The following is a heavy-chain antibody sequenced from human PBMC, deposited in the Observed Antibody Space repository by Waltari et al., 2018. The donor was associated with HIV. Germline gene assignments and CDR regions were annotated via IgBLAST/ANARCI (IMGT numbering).Heavy chain of an antibody. Sequence: QVQLVKSGAEVQKPGASVKLPFKASAYTFTAHYMHWVRQAPGQGIEWMGWINPNSGGTNYAQKFQGRVTMTRDTSISTAYMELSRRRSYDTAVYYCARAAAGGNWFDPWGQGTLVTVSS. CDR2: INPNSGGT. CDR1: AYTFTAHY. D-gene: IGHD1-26*01. CDR3: ARAAAGGNWFDP. J-gene: IGHJ5*02. V-gene: IGHV1-2*02.